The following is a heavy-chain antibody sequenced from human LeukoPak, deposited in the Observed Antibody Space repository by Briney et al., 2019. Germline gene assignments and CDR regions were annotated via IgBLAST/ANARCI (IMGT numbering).Heavy chain of an antibody. Sequence: SETLSLTCIVSGGSISSYYWSWIRQPPGKGLEWIGYIYYSGSTNYNPSLKSRVTISVDTSKNQFSLKLSSVTAADTAFYYCATEGVESPGDYWGQGTLVTVSS. V-gene: IGHV4-59*12. D-gene: IGHD3-10*01. CDR3: ATEGVESPGDY. CDR1: GGSISSYY. CDR2: IYYSGST. J-gene: IGHJ4*02.